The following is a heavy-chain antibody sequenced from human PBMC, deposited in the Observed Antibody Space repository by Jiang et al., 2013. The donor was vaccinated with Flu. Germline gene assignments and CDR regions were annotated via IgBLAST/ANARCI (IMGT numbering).Heavy chain of an antibody. D-gene: IGHD5-24*01. CDR1: GGSISSGGYY. CDR2: IYYSGST. Sequence: TSQTLSLTCTVSGGSISSGGYYWSWIRQHPGKGLEWIGYIYYSGSTYYNPSLKSRITISVDTFKNQFSLKLSSVTAADTAIYFCARDGYNWIPFDLWGQGTLVSVS. J-gene: IGHJ4*02. V-gene: IGHV4-31*03. CDR3: ARDGYNWIPFDL.